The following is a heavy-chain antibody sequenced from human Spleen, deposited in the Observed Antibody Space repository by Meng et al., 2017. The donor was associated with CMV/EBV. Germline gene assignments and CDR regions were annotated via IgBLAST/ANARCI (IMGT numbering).Heavy chain of an antibody. Sequence: CAVSGGSISSYNWWSWVRQPPGKGLEWIGEIYHSGSTNYNPSLKSRVTISVDKSKNQFSLKLSSVTAADTAVYYCATRSSLVRAFDYWGQGTLVTVSS. CDR3: ATRSSLVRAFDY. D-gene: IGHD6-13*01. V-gene: IGHV4-4*02. J-gene: IGHJ4*02. CDR2: IYHSGST. CDR1: GGSISSYNW.